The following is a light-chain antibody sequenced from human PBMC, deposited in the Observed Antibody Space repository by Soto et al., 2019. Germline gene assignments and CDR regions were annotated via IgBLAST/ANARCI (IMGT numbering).Light chain of an antibody. CDR1: QSVSSD. V-gene: IGKV3-15*01. CDR2: GAS. CDR3: QQYNNWPPLT. J-gene: IGKJ4*01. Sequence: DIVVTQSPATLSVSPGERATLSCRASQSVSSDLAWYQQKPGQAPRLLIYGASTRATGIPARFSGSGSGTEFTLTISSLQSEAFAVYYCQQYNNWPPLTFGGGTKVEIK.